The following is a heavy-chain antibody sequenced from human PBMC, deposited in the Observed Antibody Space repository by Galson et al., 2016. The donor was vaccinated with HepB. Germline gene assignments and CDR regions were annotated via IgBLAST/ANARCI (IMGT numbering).Heavy chain of an antibody. CDR2: ISSSSGYT. V-gene: IGHV3-11*06. Sequence: SLRLSCAASGFTFSDYYMSWIRQAPGKGLEWLSYISSSSGYTNYADSVKGRFTISRDNAKNSLYLQMNSLRAEDTAVYYCARGSGYSGYDYGYWGQGTLVTVSS. D-gene: IGHD5-12*01. CDR1: GFTFSDYY. J-gene: IGHJ4*02. CDR3: ARGSGYSGYDYGY.